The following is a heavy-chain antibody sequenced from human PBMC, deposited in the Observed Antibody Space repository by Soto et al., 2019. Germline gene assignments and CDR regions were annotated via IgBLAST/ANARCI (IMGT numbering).Heavy chain of an antibody. CDR3: ARSRSKVTTCWFFDL. J-gene: IGHJ2*01. V-gene: IGHV3-30*03. Sequence: QAQLVESGGGVVQPGSSLRLSCAASGFTFSHYGMHWVRQAPGKGLEWVAVISYDEDNIYYDESIQGRLTISRDNSGNTLYLPLHSLRPDETALYYCARSRSKVTTCWFFDLWGRCTPVTVSS. D-gene: IGHD4-17*01. CDR1: GFTFSHYG. CDR2: ISYDEDNI.